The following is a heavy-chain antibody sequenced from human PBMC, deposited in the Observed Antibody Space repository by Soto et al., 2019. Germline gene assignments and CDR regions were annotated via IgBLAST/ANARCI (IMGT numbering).Heavy chain of an antibody. CDR3: ARTARVPDF. CDR2: IYHTGVT. D-gene: IGHD2-2*01. V-gene: IGHV4-59*01. J-gene: IGHJ4*02. CDR1: GASITTYY. Sequence: SETLSLTSTVAGASITTYYWSWFRQPPGQGLESLGYIYHTGVTNSNPSLRGRLSISIDTAKNQFSLKLSSVTSADTAIYYCARTARVPDFWGPGILVTVSS.